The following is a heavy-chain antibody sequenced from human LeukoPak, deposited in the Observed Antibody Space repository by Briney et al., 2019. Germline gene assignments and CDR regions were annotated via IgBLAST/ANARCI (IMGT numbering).Heavy chain of an antibody. V-gene: IGHV4-59*12. CDR2: ISYSGST. CDR3: ARDKGLPQAFDL. J-gene: IGHJ3*01. D-gene: IGHD5/OR15-5a*01. CDR1: DGSLSSYY. Sequence: SETLSLTCTVSDGSLSSYYWSWIRQPPGKGLEWIGYISYSGSTSYNPSLKSRVTISADTSKNQFSLKLSSVTAADTAVYYCARDKGLPQAFDLWGQGTMVTVSS.